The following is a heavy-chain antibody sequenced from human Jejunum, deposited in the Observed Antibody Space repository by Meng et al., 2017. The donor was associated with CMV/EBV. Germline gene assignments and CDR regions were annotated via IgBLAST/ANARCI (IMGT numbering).Heavy chain of an antibody. CDR2: IYSCART. V-gene: IGHV4-4*07. CDR1: MYPISSNF. D-gene: IGHD2/OR15-2a*01. Sequence: LQRSRPSRVRPSTSTPPTRSVSMYPISSNFWRLIRLPPGKVLAWLWRIYSCARTSYIPPLKGRVTMSVGTSQKQCSLLLSSVSAADTTRYYCARGPGSSTQEAFDHWGLGTLVTVSS. J-gene: IGHJ4*02. CDR3: ARGPGSSTQEAFDH.